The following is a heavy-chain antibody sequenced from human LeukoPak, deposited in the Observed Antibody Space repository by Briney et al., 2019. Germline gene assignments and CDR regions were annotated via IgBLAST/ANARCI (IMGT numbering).Heavy chain of an antibody. J-gene: IGHJ4*02. CDR1: GGSVNTYY. CDR3: ARLRRDINDWYADDC. V-gene: IGHV4-4*07. Sequence: SETLSLTCSVSGGSVNTYYWSWIRQSAGKGLEWIGRISITEGTNYDPSLKSRVSMSVDASKNQVSLKLGSVTAADTAVYYCARLRRDINDWYADDCWGQGTLVTVSS. D-gene: IGHD6-19*01. CDR2: ISITEGT.